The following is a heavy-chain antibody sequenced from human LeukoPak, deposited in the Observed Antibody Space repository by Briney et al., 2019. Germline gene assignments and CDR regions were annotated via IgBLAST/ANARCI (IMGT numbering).Heavy chain of an antibody. V-gene: IGHV3-7*01. CDR3: ARDPRQGITGTTGFDY. Sequence: GGSLRLSCTASGFTFSNFWMGWVRQAPGKGLEWVANIKQDETVKFYLGSVKGRFTISRDNAKNTLYLQMNSLRAEDTAVYYCARDPRQGITGTTGFDYWGQGTLVTVSS. D-gene: IGHD1-20*01. CDR2: IKQDETVK. CDR1: GFTFSNFW. J-gene: IGHJ4*02.